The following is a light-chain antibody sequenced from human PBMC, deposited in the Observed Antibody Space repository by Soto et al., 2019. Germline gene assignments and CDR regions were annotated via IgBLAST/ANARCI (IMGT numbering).Light chain of an antibody. CDR3: AAWDDSLSGVI. J-gene: IGLJ7*01. CDR1: SSSIGINY. Sequence: QSVLTQPPSASGTPGQRVTISCSGSSSSIGINYVYWYQQLPGTAPKLLIYKNNQRPSGVPDRFSGSKSGTSASLAISGLRSEDGADYHCAAWDDSLSGVIFGGGTQLTVL. V-gene: IGLV1-47*01. CDR2: KNN.